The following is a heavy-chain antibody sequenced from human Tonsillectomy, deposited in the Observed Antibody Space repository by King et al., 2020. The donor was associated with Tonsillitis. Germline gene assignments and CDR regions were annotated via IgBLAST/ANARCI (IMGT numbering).Heavy chain of an antibody. CDR3: AKDTRTGLYDYGDQFFDY. CDR1: GFTFSSDA. J-gene: IGHJ4*02. V-gene: IGHV3-23*04. CDR2: ISGSGGST. D-gene: IGHD4-17*01. Sequence: VQLVESGGGLVQPGGSLRLSCAASGFTFSSDAMSWVRQAPGKGLEWVSAISGSGGSTYYADSVKGRFTIARDNSKNTLYLQMNSRRAEDTAVYYCAKDTRTGLYDYGDQFFDYWGQGTLVTVSS.